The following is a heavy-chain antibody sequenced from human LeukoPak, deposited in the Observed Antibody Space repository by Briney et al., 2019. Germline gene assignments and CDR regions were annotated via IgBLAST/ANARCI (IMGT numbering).Heavy chain of an antibody. Sequence: PSETLSLTCTVSGYSISSGYYWSWIRQPPGKGLEWIGYIYYSGSTNYNPSLKSRVTISVDTSKNQFSLKLSSVTAADTAVYYCARLTPDGYNYFDYWGQGTLVTVSS. V-gene: IGHV4-59*08. CDR1: GYSISSGYY. CDR2: IYYSGST. J-gene: IGHJ4*02. CDR3: ARLTPDGYNYFDY. D-gene: IGHD5-24*01.